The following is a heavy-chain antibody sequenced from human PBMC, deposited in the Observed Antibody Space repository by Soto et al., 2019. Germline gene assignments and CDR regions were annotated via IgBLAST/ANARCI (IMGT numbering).Heavy chain of an antibody. Sequence: SETLSLTCTVSGGSISSYYWSWIRQPPRKGLEWIGYIYYSGSTYYNPSLKSRVTMSVDTSKNQFSLKLTSVTAADTAVYYCARQSTGYSVEVDYWGQGTQVTVSS. CDR1: GGSISSYY. CDR2: IYYSGST. V-gene: IGHV4-59*04. J-gene: IGHJ4*02. D-gene: IGHD6-13*01. CDR3: ARQSTGYSVEVDY.